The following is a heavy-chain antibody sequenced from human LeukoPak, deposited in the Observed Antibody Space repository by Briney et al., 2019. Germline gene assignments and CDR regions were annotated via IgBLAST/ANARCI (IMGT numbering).Heavy chain of an antibody. J-gene: IGHJ4*02. CDR3: AKTPPLLRFLEWYDC. CDR2: ISHSSSGT. CDR1: GFTFSSYA. Sequence: GGSLRLSCVGSGFTFSSYAMSWVRQAPGKGLEWVSAISHSSSGTYYVDSVRGRFTISRDNSKNTLYMQMNSLRAEDTAVYYCAKTPPLLRFLEWYDCWGQGTLVTVSS. V-gene: IGHV3-23*01. D-gene: IGHD3-3*01.